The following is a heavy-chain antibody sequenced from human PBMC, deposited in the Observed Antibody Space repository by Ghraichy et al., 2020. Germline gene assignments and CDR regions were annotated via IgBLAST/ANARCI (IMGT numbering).Heavy chain of an antibody. D-gene: IGHD5-18*01. CDR1: GFTFSSYV. CDR3: AKDPRGRAAMVSYFDY. CDR2: ISGSGGST. J-gene: IGHJ4*02. Sequence: GGSLRLSCAASGFTFSSYVMSWVRQAPGKGLEWVSAISGSGGSTYYADSVKGRFTISRDNSKNTLYLQMNSLRAEDTAVYYCAKDPRGRAAMVSYFDYWGQGTLVTVSS. V-gene: IGHV3-23*01.